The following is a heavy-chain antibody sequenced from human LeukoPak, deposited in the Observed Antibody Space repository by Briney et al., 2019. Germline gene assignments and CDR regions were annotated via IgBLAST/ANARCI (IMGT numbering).Heavy chain of an antibody. CDR2: IYYSGST. V-gene: IGHV4-39*07. CDR1: GGSISSSSYY. J-gene: IGHJ4*02. Sequence: SETLSLTCTVSGGSISSSSYYWGWIRQPPGKGLEWIGSIYYSGSTYYNPSLKSRVTISVDTSKNQFSLKLSSVTAADTAVYYCARRLGYFDYWGQGTLVTVSS. CDR3: ARRLGYFDY.